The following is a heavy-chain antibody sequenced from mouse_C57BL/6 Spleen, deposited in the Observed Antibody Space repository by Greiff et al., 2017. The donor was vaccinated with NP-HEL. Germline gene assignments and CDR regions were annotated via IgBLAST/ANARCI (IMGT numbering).Heavy chain of an antibody. Sequence: VQLQQSGAELVMPGASVKLSCKASGYTFTSYWMHWVKQRPGQGLEWIGEIDPSDSYTNYNQKFKGKSTLTVDKSSSTAYMQLSSLTSEDSAVYYCARKLGHAMDYWGQGTSVTVSS. J-gene: IGHJ4*01. V-gene: IGHV1-69*01. CDR3: ARKLGHAMDY. D-gene: IGHD4-1*01. CDR1: GYTFTSYW. CDR2: IDPSDSYT.